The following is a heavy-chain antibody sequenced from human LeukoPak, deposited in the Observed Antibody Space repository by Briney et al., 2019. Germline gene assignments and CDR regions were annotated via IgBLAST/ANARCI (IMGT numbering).Heavy chain of an antibody. CDR2: ISSSSYI. D-gene: IGHD2-15*01. CDR3: ARNPGGWYFDL. CDR1: GFTFSSYS. V-gene: IGHV3-21*01. J-gene: IGHJ2*01. Sequence: GGSLRLSCAASGFTFSSYSMHWVRQAPGKGLEWVSSISSSSYIYYADSVKGRFTISRDNAKNSLYLQMNSLRAEDTAVYYCARNPGGWYFDLWGRGTLVTVSS.